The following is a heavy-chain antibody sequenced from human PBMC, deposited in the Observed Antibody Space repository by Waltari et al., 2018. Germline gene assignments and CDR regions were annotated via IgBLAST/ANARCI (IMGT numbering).Heavy chain of an antibody. J-gene: IGHJ4*02. Sequence: EVQLLESGGAFVGPGGCVKVCCAGSGFVFGVYAMSWVRQDPGKGLGWVSSVSGSGESPNYADSVKGRFTISKDISKNTVHLQMSSLRDEDTAVYYCAKGSDFDFWSVTDHGGQGTRVTVSS. V-gene: IGHV3-23*01. D-gene: IGHD3-3*01. CDR2: VSGSGESP. CDR1: GFVFGVYA. CDR3: AKGSDFDFWSVTDH.